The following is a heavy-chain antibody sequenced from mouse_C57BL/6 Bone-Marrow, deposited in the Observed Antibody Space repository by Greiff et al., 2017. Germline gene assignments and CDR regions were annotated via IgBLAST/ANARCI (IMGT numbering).Heavy chain of an antibody. CDR1: GFTFSDYY. V-gene: IGHV5-16*01. CDR2: INYDGSST. J-gene: IGHJ1*03. Sequence: EVQLVESEGGLVQPGSSMKLSCTASGFTFSDYYMAWVRQVPEKGLEWVANINYDGSSTYYLDSLKSRFIISRDNAKNILYLQMSSLKSEDTATYYCARDGFSITTVVAPGYFDVWGTGTTVTVSS. D-gene: IGHD1-1*01. CDR3: ARDGFSITTVVAPGYFDV.